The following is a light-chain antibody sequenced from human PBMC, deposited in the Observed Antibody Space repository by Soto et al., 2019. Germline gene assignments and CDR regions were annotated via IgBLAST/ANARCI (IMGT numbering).Light chain of an antibody. V-gene: IGLV2-14*01. CDR2: GVN. J-gene: IGLJ1*01. CDR3: SSYTSNDTLEV. Sequence: QSALAQPASVSGSPGQSITISCTGTTNDVGGYKYVSWYQQHPGKAPKLMIYGVNNRASGVSNRFSGSRSGNTASLTISGLQAEDEADYFCSSYTSNDTLEVFGAGTKATVL. CDR1: TNDVGGYKY.